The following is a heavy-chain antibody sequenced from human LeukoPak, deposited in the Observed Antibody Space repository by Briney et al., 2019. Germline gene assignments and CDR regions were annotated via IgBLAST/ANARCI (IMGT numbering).Heavy chain of an antibody. D-gene: IGHD1-26*01. J-gene: IGHJ2*01. CDR1: GYTFTSYD. V-gene: IGHV1-8*01. CDR2: MNPNSGNT. Sequence: ASVTVSCKASGYTFTSYDINWVRQAPGQGLEGMGWMNPNSGNTGYAQKFQGRVTMTRNTSISTAYMELSSLRSEDTAVYYCARGELSWYFDLWGRGTLVTVSS. CDR3: ARGELSWYFDL.